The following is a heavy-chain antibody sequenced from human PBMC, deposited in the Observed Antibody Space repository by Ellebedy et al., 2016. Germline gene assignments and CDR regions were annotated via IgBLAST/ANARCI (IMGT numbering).Heavy chain of an antibody. Sequence: GESLKISCVASGFNFLSYSMNWVRQAPGKGLEWVSSISSSSDYIYYADSVKGRFTISRDNAQNSLYLQMNSLRPEDTAVFYCVRSGESSYYFDYWGQGILVTVSS. D-gene: IGHD3-10*01. CDR3: VRSGESSYYFDY. J-gene: IGHJ4*02. CDR2: ISSSSDYI. V-gene: IGHV3-21*01. CDR1: GFNFLSYS.